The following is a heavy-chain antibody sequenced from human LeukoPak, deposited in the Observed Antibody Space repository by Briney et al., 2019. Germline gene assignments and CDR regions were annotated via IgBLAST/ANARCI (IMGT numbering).Heavy chain of an antibody. CDR3: ARDGPPAGAGDFDY. D-gene: IGHD2-2*01. CDR1: GFSTSTYS. Sequence: GGSLILSCAASGFSTSTYSMGWVRQAPGKGLEWVSYIGSTSIYAYSVKGRFTISRDNAKNSLYLQMNSLRAEDTAVYYCARDGPPAGAGDFDYWGQGTPVTVSS. J-gene: IGHJ4*02. V-gene: IGHV3-48*01. CDR2: IGSTSI.